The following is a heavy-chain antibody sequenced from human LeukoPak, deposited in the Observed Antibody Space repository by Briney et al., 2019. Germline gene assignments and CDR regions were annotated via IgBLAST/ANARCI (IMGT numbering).Heavy chain of an antibody. CDR2: ISSSSSTI. CDR3: ARVYGGYYDSSGYYKGDY. D-gene: IGHD3-22*01. CDR1: GFTFSSYS. Sequence: GGSLRLSCAASGFTFSSYSMTWVRQAPGKGLEWVSYISSSSSTIYYADSVKGRFTISRDNAKNSLYLQMNSLRAEDTAVYYCARVYGGYYDSSGYYKGDYWAREPWSPSPQ. V-gene: IGHV3-48*04. J-gene: IGHJ4*02.